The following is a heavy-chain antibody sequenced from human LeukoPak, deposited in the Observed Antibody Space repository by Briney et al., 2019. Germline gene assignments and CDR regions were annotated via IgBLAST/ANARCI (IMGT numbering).Heavy chain of an antibody. CDR1: GGSISSYY. CDR2: IYYSGST. D-gene: IGHD2-21*02. CDR3: AREHIVVVTATSGSGWFDP. Sequence: SETLSLTCTVSGGSISSYYWSWIRQPPGKGLVWIGYIYYSGSTNYNPSLKSRVTISVDTSKNQFSLKLSSVTAADTAVYYCAREHIVVVTATSGSGWFDPWGQGTLVTVSS. V-gene: IGHV4-59*01. J-gene: IGHJ5*02.